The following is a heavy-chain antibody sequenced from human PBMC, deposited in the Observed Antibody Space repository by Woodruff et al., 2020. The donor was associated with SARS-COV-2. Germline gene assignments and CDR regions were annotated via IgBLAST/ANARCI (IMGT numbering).Heavy chain of an antibody. D-gene: IGHD3-22*01. V-gene: IGHV3-30-3*01. CDR2: GSNK. CDR3: ARGDGYFDAFDI. Sequence: GSNKYYADSVKGRFTISRDNSKNTLYLQMNSLRAEDTAVYYCARGDGYFDAFDIWGQGTMVTVSS. J-gene: IGHJ3*02.